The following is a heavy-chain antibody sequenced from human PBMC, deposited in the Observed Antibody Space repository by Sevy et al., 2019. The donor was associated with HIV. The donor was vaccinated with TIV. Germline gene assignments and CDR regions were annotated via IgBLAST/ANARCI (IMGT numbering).Heavy chain of an antibody. CDR2: ISSTADSI. V-gene: IGHV3-11*01. Sequence: GGSLRLSCAASGFSISDYYMNWIRQAPGKGPQWISYISSTADSIYYADSVKGRFTISRDNAKNSLYLQMNSLTVEDTALYYCARDHLKDGDLGDYHYYAMDVWGRGTTVTVSS. D-gene: IGHD4-17*01. CDR3: ARDHLKDGDLGDYHYYAMDV. CDR1: GFSISDYY. J-gene: IGHJ6*02.